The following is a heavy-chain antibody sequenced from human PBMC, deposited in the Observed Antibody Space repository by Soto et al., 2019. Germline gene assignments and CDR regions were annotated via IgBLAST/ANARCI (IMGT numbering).Heavy chain of an antibody. CDR3: AKDSSSWYGPLDF. Sequence: PGGSLRLSCAAAGFTFSSYAMHWVRQAPGKGLEWVAVISYDGSNKYYADSVKGRFTISRDNSKNTLYLQMNSLRAEDTAVYYCAKDSSSWYGPLDFWGQGTMVTVSS. V-gene: IGHV3-30-3*01. J-gene: IGHJ3*01. CDR1: GFTFSSYA. CDR2: ISYDGSNK. D-gene: IGHD6-13*01.